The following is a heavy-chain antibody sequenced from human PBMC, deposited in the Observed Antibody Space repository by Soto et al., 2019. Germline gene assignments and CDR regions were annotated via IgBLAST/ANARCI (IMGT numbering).Heavy chain of an antibody. V-gene: IGHV3-33*01. Sequence: QVQLVESGGGLVQPGRSLRLSCAASGFTFSSYGMHWVRQAPGKGLEWVAVIWYDGSNKYYADSVKGRFTISRDNSKNTLYLQMNSLTAVDTAVYYCARDYDSSGYPRYYFDYWGQGTLVTVSS. CDR2: IWYDGSNK. CDR3: ARDYDSSGYPRYYFDY. CDR1: GFTFSSYG. J-gene: IGHJ4*02. D-gene: IGHD3-22*01.